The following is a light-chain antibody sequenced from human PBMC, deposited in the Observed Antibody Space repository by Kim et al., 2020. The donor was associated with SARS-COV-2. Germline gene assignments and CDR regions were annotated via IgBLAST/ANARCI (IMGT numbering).Light chain of an antibody. Sequence: ASVGDRVTITCRASQSISRYLNWYQQRPGKAPKLLIYDTSTLQSGVPSRFSGSGSGTDFTLTISSLQPEDFATYHCQQSYTTRLTFGGGTKVEI. J-gene: IGKJ4*01. V-gene: IGKV1-39*01. CDR2: DTS. CDR3: QQSYTTRLT. CDR1: QSISRY.